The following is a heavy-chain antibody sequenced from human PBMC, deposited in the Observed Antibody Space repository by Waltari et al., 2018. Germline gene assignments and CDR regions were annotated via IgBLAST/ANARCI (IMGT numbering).Heavy chain of an antibody. CDR1: GGTFSSYA. CDR2: IIPIFGTA. V-gene: IGHV1-69*01. J-gene: IGHJ4*02. Sequence: QVQLVQSGAEVKKPGSSVKVSCKASGGTFSSYAISWVRQAPGPGLEWMGGIIPIFGTANYAQKFQGRVTITADESTSTAYMELSSLRSEDTAVYYCASVHPDYRYCSSTSCYILSNWGQGTLVTVSS. CDR3: ASVHPDYRYCSSTSCYILSN. D-gene: IGHD2-2*02.